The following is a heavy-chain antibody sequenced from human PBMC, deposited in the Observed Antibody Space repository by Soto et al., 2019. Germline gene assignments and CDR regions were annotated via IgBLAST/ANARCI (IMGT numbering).Heavy chain of an antibody. CDR1: GFSLSTSGVG. Sequence: QITLKESGPTLVKPTQTLTLTCTFSGFSLSTSGVGVGWIRQPPGKALEWLALIYWNDDKRYSPSLKSRLTITKDTSKNQVVLTMTNMDPVDTATYYCAHESSFGYYFDYWGQGTLVTVSS. V-gene: IGHV2-5*01. CDR2: IYWNDDK. J-gene: IGHJ4*02. D-gene: IGHD3-10*01. CDR3: AHESSFGYYFDY.